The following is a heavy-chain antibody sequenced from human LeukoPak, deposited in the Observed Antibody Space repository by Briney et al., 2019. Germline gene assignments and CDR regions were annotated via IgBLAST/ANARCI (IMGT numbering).Heavy chain of an antibody. CDR1: GGSVGSGTFY. J-gene: IGHJ3*02. Sequence: PSETLSLTCTVSGGSVGSGTFYWSWIRQPPGKGLEWIGDIYYSGSTNYNPSLKSRVTISVDTSKNQFSLKLSSVTAADTAMYYRARDRALRYFDWSREGDDAFDIWGQGTMATVSS. V-gene: IGHV4-61*01. D-gene: IGHD3-9*01. CDR3: ARDRALRYFDWSREGDDAFDI. CDR2: IYYSGST.